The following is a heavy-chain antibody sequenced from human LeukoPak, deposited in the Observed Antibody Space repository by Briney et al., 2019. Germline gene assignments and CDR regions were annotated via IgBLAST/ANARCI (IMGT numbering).Heavy chain of an antibody. V-gene: IGHV1-2*06. J-gene: IGHJ6*02. CDR3: ARAAGVDYYYYGMDV. CDR2: INPNSGGT. D-gene: IGHD2-8*01. CDR1: GYTFTGYY. Sequence: GASVTVSCKASGYTFTGYYMHWVRQAPGQGLEWMGRINPNSGGTNYAQKFQGRVTMTRDTSISTAYMELSRLRSDDTAVYYCARAAGVDYYYYGMDVWGQGTTVTVSS.